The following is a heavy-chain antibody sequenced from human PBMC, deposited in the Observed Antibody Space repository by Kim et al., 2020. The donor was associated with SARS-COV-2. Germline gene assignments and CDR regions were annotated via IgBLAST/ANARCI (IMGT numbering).Heavy chain of an antibody. J-gene: IGHJ4*02. Sequence: GGSLRLSCAASGFTFSSYEMNWVRQAPGKGLEWVSYISSSGSTIYYADSVKGRFTISRDNAKNSLYLQMNSLRAEDTAVYYCAIHPKTNYWEVFDYWGQGTLVTVSS. CDR3: AIHPKTNYWEVFDY. D-gene: IGHD3-10*01. CDR2: ISSSGSTI. CDR1: GFTFSSYE. V-gene: IGHV3-48*03.